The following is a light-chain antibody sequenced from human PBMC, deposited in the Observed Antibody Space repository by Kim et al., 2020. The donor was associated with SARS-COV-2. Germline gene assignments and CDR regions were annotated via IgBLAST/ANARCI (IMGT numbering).Light chain of an antibody. CDR3: QQYDNFPLT. V-gene: IGKV1-33*01. Sequence: DIQMTQSPSSLSASVGDRVTITCQASQDISNYLNWYKQKPGKAPKLLIYDASNLETGVSLRFSGSGSGTDFTFTISSLQPEDIATYYWQQYDNFPLTFSGGAKVDIK. CDR1: QDISNY. CDR2: DAS. J-gene: IGKJ4*01.